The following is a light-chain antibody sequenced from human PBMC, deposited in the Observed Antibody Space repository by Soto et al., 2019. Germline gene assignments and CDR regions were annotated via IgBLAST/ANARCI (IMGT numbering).Light chain of an antibody. CDR2: GAS. Sequence: EIVMTQSPATLAGSPGERATLSCRASQTVSLSYLAWYQQKPGQAPRLLIYGASSRATGIPDRFSGGGSGTDFTLTISRLEPEDFAMYYCQQYFTSPLTFGGGTKVDIK. V-gene: IGKV3-20*01. CDR1: QTVSLSY. J-gene: IGKJ4*01. CDR3: QQYFTSPLT.